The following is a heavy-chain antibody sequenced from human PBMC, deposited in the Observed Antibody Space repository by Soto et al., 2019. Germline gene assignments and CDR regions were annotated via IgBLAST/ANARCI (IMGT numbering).Heavy chain of an antibody. J-gene: IGHJ4*02. CDR1: GFTFSSYG. Sequence: QVQLVESGGGVVQPGRSLRLSCAASGFTFSSYGMHWVRQAPGKGLEWVAVIWYDGSNKYYADSVKGRFTISRDNSKNTLYLQMNSLRAEDTAVYYCATLTTSAGRLDYWGQGTLVTVSS. D-gene: IGHD6-13*01. CDR3: ATLTTSAGRLDY. CDR2: IWYDGSNK. V-gene: IGHV3-33*01.